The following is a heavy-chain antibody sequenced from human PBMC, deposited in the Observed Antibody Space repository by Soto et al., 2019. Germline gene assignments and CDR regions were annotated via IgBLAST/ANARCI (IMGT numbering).Heavy chain of an antibody. Sequence: ASVKVSCKASGYTFTSYYMHWVRQAPGQGLEWMGIINPSGGSTSYAQKFQGRVTMTRDTSTSTVYMELSSLRSEETAVYYCARGITIFGVVIMAPFDYWGQGTLVTVSS. CDR1: GYTFTSYY. V-gene: IGHV1-46*01. CDR3: ARGITIFGVVIMAPFDY. J-gene: IGHJ4*02. D-gene: IGHD3-3*01. CDR2: INPSGGST.